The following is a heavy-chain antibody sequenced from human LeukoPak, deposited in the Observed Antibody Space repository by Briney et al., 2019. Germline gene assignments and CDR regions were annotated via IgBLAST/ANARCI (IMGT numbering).Heavy chain of an antibody. Sequence: ASVKVSCKASGYTFTGYYIHLVRQAPGQGLEWMGRINPNSGGTDYAQKFQGRVTMTRATSVSTAYMELIRLKSDDTAMYYCAKGEYAGNFDYWGQGTLVTVSS. CDR3: AKGEYAGNFDY. V-gene: IGHV1-2*06. CDR1: GYTFTGYY. D-gene: IGHD2-8*01. CDR2: INPNSGGT. J-gene: IGHJ4*02.